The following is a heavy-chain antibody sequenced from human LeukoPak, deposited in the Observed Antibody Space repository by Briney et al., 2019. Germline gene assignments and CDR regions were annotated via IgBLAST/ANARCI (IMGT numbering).Heavy chain of an antibody. CDR3: ARDYCGGDCFPDY. Sequence: ASVKVSCKASGYTFTGYYVHWVRQAPGQGLEWMGRINPNSGDTNYAQKFQGRVTMTRDTSISTAYMELSRLRSDDAAVYYCARDYCGGDCFPDYWGQGTLVTVSS. V-gene: IGHV1-2*06. CDR2: INPNSGDT. CDR1: GYTFTGYY. J-gene: IGHJ4*02. D-gene: IGHD2-21*02.